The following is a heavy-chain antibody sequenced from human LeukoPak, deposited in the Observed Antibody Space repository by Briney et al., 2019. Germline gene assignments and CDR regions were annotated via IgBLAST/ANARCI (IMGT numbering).Heavy chain of an antibody. Sequence: PGGSLRLSCAASGFTFSDYYMSWIRQAPGKGLEWVSYISSSGSTIYYADSVKGRFTISRDNSKNTLYLQMNSLRAEDTAVYYCAKDEGDLVGAVSFDYWGQGTLVTVSS. V-gene: IGHV3-11*01. D-gene: IGHD1-26*01. CDR1: GFTFSDYY. J-gene: IGHJ4*02. CDR2: ISSSGSTI. CDR3: AKDEGDLVGAVSFDY.